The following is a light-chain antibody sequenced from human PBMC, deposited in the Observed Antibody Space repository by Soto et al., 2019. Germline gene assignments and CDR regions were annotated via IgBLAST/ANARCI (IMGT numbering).Light chain of an antibody. J-gene: IGKJ1*01. V-gene: IGKV1-9*01. CDR2: EAS. Sequence: DIQLTQSPSLLSASVGDRVTITCRASHDISTYLAWYQQKPGKAPKLMIYEASNLQSGVPSRFSGSGSGTDFTFIISSLQPEDSATYYCQQTYSTPGWTFGQGTKVDIK. CDR1: HDISTY. CDR3: QQTYSTPGWT.